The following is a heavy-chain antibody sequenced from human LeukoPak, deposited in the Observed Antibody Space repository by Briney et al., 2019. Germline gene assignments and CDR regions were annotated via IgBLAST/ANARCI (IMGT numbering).Heavy chain of an antibody. V-gene: IGHV3-7*01. J-gene: IGHJ4*02. D-gene: IGHD6-19*01. Sequence: GGSLRLSCAASGFVFKNYWMSWVRQAPGKGLEWLANINYNGSQTYHVDSVKGRFTISRDNAKNSLYLQMNSLRAEDTAVYYCARDVHSGAFDYWGQGTLVTVSS. CDR1: GFVFKNYW. CDR2: INYNGSQT. CDR3: ARDVHSGAFDY.